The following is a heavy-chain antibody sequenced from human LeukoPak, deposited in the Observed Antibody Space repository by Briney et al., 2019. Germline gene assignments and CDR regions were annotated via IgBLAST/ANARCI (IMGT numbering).Heavy chain of an antibody. Sequence: PGGSLRLSCAASGFTFSSYAMSWVRQTPGKGLEWVSAIRGSGGSTYYADSVKGRFTISRDNSKNTLYLQMNSLRAEDTAVYYCAKSGDGCSRGSCYTPYDWGQGTLVTVSS. CDR3: AKSGDGCSRGSCYTPYD. V-gene: IGHV3-23*01. D-gene: IGHD2-15*01. CDR2: IRGSGGST. J-gene: IGHJ4*02. CDR1: GFTFSSYA.